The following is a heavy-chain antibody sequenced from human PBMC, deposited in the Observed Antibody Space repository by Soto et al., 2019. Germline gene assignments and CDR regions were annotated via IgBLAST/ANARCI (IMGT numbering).Heavy chain of an antibody. J-gene: IGHJ6*02. D-gene: IGHD1-1*01. CDR2: IDASGNT. Sequence: LSLTCTVSVDSITTYYWNWIRQPAGKGVEWIGRIDASGNTNYNPSLNSRVTLSVDTSKKQFSLKLTSVTAADTAVYYCARFSNNWFQTEGMDVWGQGTTVTVSS. CDR3: ARFSNNWFQTEGMDV. CDR1: VDSITTYY. V-gene: IGHV4-4*07.